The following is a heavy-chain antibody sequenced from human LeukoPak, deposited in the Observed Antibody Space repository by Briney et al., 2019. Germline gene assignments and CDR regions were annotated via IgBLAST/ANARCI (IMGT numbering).Heavy chain of an antibody. CDR3: ARVGGLRFLEWLFDY. CDR1: GYTFTSYG. J-gene: IGHJ4*02. Sequence: GASVKVSCKASGYTFTSYGISWVRQAPGQGLEWMGWISAYNGNTNYAQKLQGRVTMTTDTSTSTAYMELRSLRSDDTAVYYRARVGGLRFLEWLFDYWGQGTLVTVSS. D-gene: IGHD3-3*01. CDR2: ISAYNGNT. V-gene: IGHV1-18*01.